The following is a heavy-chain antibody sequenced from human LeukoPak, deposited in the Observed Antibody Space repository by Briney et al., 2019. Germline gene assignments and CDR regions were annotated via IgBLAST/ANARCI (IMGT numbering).Heavy chain of an antibody. Sequence: GGSLRLSCAASGFTFSSYEMNWVRQAPGKGLEWVSYISTSGTTIQYADSVKGRFTISRDNAKNSLYLQMNSLRAEDTAVYYCARIDRVSRRRVADPFDYWGQGTLVTVSS. CDR2: ISTSGTTI. CDR3: ARIDRVSRRRVADPFDY. CDR1: GFTFSSYE. D-gene: IGHD5/OR15-5a*01. V-gene: IGHV3-48*03. J-gene: IGHJ4*02.